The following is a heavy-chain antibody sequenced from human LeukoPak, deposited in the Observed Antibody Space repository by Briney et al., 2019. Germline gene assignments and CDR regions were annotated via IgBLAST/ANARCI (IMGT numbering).Heavy chain of an antibody. V-gene: IGHV3-11*05. CDR2: ISSSSSYT. CDR1: GFTFSDYY. J-gene: IGHJ6*02. CDR3: ARDVQETVIRYFGPNSSYYGMDV. Sequence: PGGSLRLSCAASGFTFSDYYMSWIRQAPGKGLEWVSYISSSSSYTNYADSVKGRFTISRDNAKNSLYLQMNSLRAEDTAVYYCARDVQETVIRYFGPNSSYYGMDVWGQGTTVTVSS. D-gene: IGHD3-9*01.